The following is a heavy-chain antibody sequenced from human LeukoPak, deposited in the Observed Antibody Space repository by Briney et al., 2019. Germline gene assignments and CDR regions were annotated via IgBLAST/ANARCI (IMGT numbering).Heavy chain of an antibody. D-gene: IGHD5-12*01. Sequence: GASVKVSCKASGYTFTSYGISWVRQAPGQGLEWMGWISAYNGNTNYAQKLQGRVTMTTDTSTSTAYMELRSLRSDDTAVYYCATLVSGYDPFAYWSQGPLVTVHS. CDR3: ATLVSGYDPFAY. J-gene: IGHJ4*02. CDR1: GYTFTSYG. V-gene: IGHV1-18*04. CDR2: ISAYNGNT.